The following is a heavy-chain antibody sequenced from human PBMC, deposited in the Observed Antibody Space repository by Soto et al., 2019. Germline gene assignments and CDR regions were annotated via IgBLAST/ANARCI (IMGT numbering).Heavy chain of an antibody. V-gene: IGHV1-69*13. Sequence: SVKVSCKASGGTFSSYAISWVRQAPGQGLEWMGGIIPIFGTANYAQKFQGRVTITADESTSTAYMELSSLRSEDTAVYYCARGPTPVRGGGYYYYYGMDVWGQGTTVTFFS. D-gene: IGHD2-8*01. CDR2: IIPIFGTA. J-gene: IGHJ6*02. CDR3: ARGPTPVRGGGYYYYYGMDV. CDR1: GGTFSSYA.